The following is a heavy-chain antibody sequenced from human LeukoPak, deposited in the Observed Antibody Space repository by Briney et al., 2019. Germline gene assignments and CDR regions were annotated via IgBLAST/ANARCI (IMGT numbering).Heavy chain of an antibody. Sequence: GGSLRLSCAASGLTFSSHWMHWVRQAPGKGLVWVSRITNDGSSTTYADSVKGRFTISRDNAENTLYLQMNSLRVEDTAVYYCVRSAFHAGSGNYYDYWGQGTLVTVSS. D-gene: IGHD3-22*01. J-gene: IGHJ4*02. V-gene: IGHV3-74*01. CDR2: ITNDGSST. CDR1: GLTFSSHW. CDR3: VRSAFHAGSGNYYDY.